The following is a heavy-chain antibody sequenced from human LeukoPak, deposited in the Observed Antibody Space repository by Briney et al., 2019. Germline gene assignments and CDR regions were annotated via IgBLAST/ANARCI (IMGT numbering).Heavy chain of an antibody. D-gene: IGHD3-10*01. CDR2: ISGSGGNT. CDR1: GFTYSSYA. V-gene: IGHV3-23*01. J-gene: IGHJ4*02. CDR3: VRVRGLINNFDY. Sequence: PGGSLRLSCAASGFTYSSYAMSWVRQAPGKGLEWVSAISGSGGNTFYADSVKGRFTISRDNSKNTLYLQMNSLRAEDTAAYYCVRVRGLINNFDYWGQGTLVTVSS.